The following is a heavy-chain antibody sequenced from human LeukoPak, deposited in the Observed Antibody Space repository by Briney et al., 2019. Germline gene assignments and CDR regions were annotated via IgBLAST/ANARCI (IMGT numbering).Heavy chain of an antibody. CDR3: AREATEHYFDY. D-gene: IGHD5-12*01. J-gene: IGHJ4*02. CDR1: GGSISSGGYY. V-gene: IGHV4-30-2*01. CDR2: IYHSGST. Sequence: PSETLSLTCTVSGGSISSGGYYWSWIRQPPGKGLEWIGYIYHSGSTYYNPSLKSRATISVDRSKNQFSLKLSSVTAADTAVYYCAREATEHYFDYWGQGTLVTVSS.